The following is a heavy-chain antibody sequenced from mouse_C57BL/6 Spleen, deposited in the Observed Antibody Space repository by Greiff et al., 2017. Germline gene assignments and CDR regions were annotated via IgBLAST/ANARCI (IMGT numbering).Heavy chain of an antibody. CDR3: ARVDYYGSFAY. J-gene: IGHJ3*01. CDR2: INPNNGGT. Sequence: FQLQQSGPELVKPGASVKMSCKASGYTFTDYNMHWVKQSHGKSLDWIGYINPNNGGTSYNQKFKGKATLTVNKSSSTTYMELRSLTSEDSAVYCFARVDYYGSFAYWGKGTLVTVSA. V-gene: IGHV1-22*01. CDR1: GYTFTDYN. D-gene: IGHD1-1*01.